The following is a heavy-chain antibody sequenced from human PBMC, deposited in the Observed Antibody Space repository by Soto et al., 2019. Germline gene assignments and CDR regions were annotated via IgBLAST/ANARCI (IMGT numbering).Heavy chain of an antibody. CDR2: IYSSGNT. J-gene: IGHJ5*02. CDR3: ARGQRFSDWFDP. V-gene: IGHV4-4*07. D-gene: IGHD3-3*01. CDR1: GGTISGYY. Sequence: ETLSLTCRVSGGTISGYYWTWIRQPAGKGLEWIGRIYSSGNTKYNPSLQSRVTMSLDTSNNQFSLRLTSVTAADTAVYYCARGQRFSDWFDPWGQGTLVTVSS.